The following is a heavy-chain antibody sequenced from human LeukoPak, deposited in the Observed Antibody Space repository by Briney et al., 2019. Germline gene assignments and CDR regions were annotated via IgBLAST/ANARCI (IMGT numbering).Heavy chain of an antibody. CDR1: GYGFTSYW. CDR2: IYPGDSDT. J-gene: IGHJ4*02. Sequence: GESLKISCKGSGYGFTSYWIGWVRQMPGKGLECMGIIYPGDSDTRYSPSFRGQVIISADKSISTAYLQWNSLKASDTAMYYCARLGGYTYAYEADYWGQGTLVTVSS. V-gene: IGHV5-51*01. D-gene: IGHD5-18*01. CDR3: ARLGGYTYAYEADY.